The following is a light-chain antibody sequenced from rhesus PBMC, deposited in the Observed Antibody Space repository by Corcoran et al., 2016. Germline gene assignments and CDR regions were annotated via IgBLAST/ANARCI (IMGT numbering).Light chain of an antibody. CDR1: QDIRSY. Sequence: DIQLTQSPSSLSASVGDRVTITCRASQDIRSYVAWDPQKPGKAPNLLFYDASNLQSGAPSRFSGSGSRTHFPLPIRSLQPDDFAVYYCPQRHGYPYSFGRGTKVEIK. J-gene: IGKJ2*01. CDR3: PQRHGYPYS. CDR2: DAS. V-gene: IGKV1-38*01.